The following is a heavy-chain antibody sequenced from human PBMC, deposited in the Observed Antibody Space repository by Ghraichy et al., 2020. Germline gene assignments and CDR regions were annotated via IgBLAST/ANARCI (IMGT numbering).Heavy chain of an antibody. V-gene: IGHV1-2*02. D-gene: IGHD2-2*01. CDR1: GYTFTGYY. CDR2: INPNSGGT. J-gene: IGHJ5*02. CDR3: ASPRYCSSTSCSPNNNWFDP. Sequence: ASVKVSCKASGYTFTGYYMHWVRQAPGQGLEWMGWINPNSGGTNYAQKFQGRVTMTRDTSISTAYMELSRLRSDDTAVYYCASPRYCSSTSCSPNNNWFDPWGQGTLVTVSS.